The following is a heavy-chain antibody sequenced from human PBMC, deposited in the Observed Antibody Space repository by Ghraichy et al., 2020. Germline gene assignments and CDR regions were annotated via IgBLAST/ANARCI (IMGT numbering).Heavy chain of an antibody. CDR2: INHSGST. CDR3: ARRRTRGYPIDY. V-gene: IGHV4-34*01. Sequence: ETLSLTCAVYGGSFSGYYWSWIRQPPGKGLEWIGEINHSGSTNYNPSLKSRVTISVDTSKNQFSLKLSSVTAADTAVYYCARRRTRGYPIDYWGQGTLVTVSS. CDR1: GGSFSGYY. D-gene: IGHD3-22*01. J-gene: IGHJ4*02.